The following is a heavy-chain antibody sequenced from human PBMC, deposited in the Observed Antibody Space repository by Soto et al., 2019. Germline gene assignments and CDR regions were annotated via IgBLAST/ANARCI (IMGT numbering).Heavy chain of an antibody. D-gene: IGHD3-3*01. CDR2: INPSGGST. CDR3: AMVPGLRFLEWLSDRPQTPYFDY. V-gene: IGHV1-46*01. CDR1: GYTFTSYY. Sequence: ASVKVSCRASGYTFTSYYMHGVRQAPGQGLEWMGIINPSGGSTSYAQKFQGRVTMTRDTSTSTVYMELSSLRSEDTAVYYCAMVPGLRFLEWLSDRPQTPYFDYRGQGTLVTVYS. J-gene: IGHJ4*02.